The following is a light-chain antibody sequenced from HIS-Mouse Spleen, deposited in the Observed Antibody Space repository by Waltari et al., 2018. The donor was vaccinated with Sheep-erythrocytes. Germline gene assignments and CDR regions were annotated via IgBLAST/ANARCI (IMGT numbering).Light chain of an antibody. Sequence: QSALTQPRSVSGSPGQSVTISCTGTSSDVGGYNYVSWYQQHPGKAPKRMIYDVSKRPSGAPDRFSGSKSGNTASLTISELQAEDEADYYCCSYAGSYNHVFATGTKVTVL. CDR1: SSDVGGYNY. J-gene: IGLJ1*01. CDR2: DVS. V-gene: IGLV2-11*01. CDR3: CSYAGSYNHV.